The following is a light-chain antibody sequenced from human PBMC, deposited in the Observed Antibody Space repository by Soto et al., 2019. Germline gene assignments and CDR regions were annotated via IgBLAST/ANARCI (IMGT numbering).Light chain of an antibody. CDR2: GAS. Sequence: EIVMTQSPATLSVSPGERATLSCRASQSVRSNLAWYQQKPGQAPRLLIYGASTRATGIPARFSGSGSGTECTLTISSLQSEDFAVYYCQQYNDWPPEYTFGQGTKLEIK. V-gene: IGKV3D-15*01. CDR1: QSVRSN. J-gene: IGKJ2*01. CDR3: QQYNDWPPEYT.